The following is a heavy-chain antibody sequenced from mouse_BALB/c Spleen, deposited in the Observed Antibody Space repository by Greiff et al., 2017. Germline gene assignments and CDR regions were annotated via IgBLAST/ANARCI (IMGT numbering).Heavy chain of an antibody. CDR3: ARPYDDDEAWFAY. Sequence: VQLQQSGAELVKPGASVKLSCTASGFNIKDTYMHWVKQRPEQGLEWIGRIDPANGNTKYDPKFQGKATITADTSSNTAYLQLSSLTSEDTAVYYCARPYDDDEAWFAYWGQGTLVTVSA. V-gene: IGHV14-3*02. D-gene: IGHD2-4*01. CDR2: IDPANGNT. CDR1: GFNIKDTY. J-gene: IGHJ3*01.